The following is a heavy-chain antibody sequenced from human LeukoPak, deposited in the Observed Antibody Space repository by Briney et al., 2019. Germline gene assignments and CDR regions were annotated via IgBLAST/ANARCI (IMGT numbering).Heavy chain of an antibody. Sequence: GGSLRLSCTASGFTFDEYGMSWVRQAPGKGLEWVSGISWNGGSTGYEDSVKGRFTISRDNSKNSLYLQMNSLRTEDTALYYCAKDRRLWFGELYYWGQGTLVTVSS. J-gene: IGHJ4*02. D-gene: IGHD3-10*01. CDR2: ISWNGGST. V-gene: IGHV3-20*04. CDR1: GFTFDEYG. CDR3: AKDRRLWFGELYY.